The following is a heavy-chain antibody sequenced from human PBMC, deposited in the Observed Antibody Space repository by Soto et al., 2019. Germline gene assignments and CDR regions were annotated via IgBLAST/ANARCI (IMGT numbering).Heavy chain of an antibody. CDR3: ARLLFGAANWFDP. Sequence: PSETLSLTCTVSGGSISSYYWSWIRQPPGKGLEWIGYIYNSGSINYSPSLKSRVTISLDTSKNQFSLKLSSVTAADTAVYYCARLLFGAANWFDPWGQGTLVTVSS. CDR1: GGSISSYY. V-gene: IGHV4-59*01. J-gene: IGHJ5*02. D-gene: IGHD3-10*01. CDR2: IYNSGSI.